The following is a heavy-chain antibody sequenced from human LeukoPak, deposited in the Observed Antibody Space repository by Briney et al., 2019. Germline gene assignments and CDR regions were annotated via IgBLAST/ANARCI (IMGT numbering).Heavy chain of an antibody. CDR3: ARPYCSSTSCPVPYYMDV. V-gene: IGHV1-18*01. CDR2: ISAYNGNT. CDR1: GYTFTSYG. D-gene: IGHD2-2*01. Sequence: ASVKVSCKASGYTFTSYGISWVRQAPGQGLEWMGWISAYNGNTNYAQKLQGRVTMTTDTSTSTAYMELRSLRSDDTAVYYCARPYCSSTSCPVPYYMDVWGKGTTVTVSS. J-gene: IGHJ6*03.